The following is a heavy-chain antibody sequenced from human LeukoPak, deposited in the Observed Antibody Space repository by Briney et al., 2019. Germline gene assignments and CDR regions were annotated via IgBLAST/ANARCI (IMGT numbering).Heavy chain of an antibody. D-gene: IGHD3-10*01. CDR2: ISSSSSTI. Sequence: PGGSLRLSCAASGFTFSTYSMNWVRQAPGKGLEWVSYISSSSSTIYYADSVKGRFTISRDNAKNSLYLQMNSLRAEDTAVYYCARVRGASYYYYYGMDVWGQGTTVTVSS. CDR1: GFTFSTYS. J-gene: IGHJ6*02. V-gene: IGHV3-48*01. CDR3: ARVRGASYYYYYGMDV.